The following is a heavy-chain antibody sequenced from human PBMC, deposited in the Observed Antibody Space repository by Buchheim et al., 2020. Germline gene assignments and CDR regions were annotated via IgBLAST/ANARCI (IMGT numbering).Heavy chain of an antibody. CDR3: ANLAYCGGDCVDY. CDR1: GFTFSSYG. J-gene: IGHJ4*02. Sequence: QVQLVESGGGVVQPGRSLRLSCAASGFTFSSYGMHWVRQAPGKGLEWVAVISYDGSNKYYADSVKGRFTISRDNSKNTLSLQMNSLRAEDTAVYYCANLAYCGGDCVDYWGQGTL. CDR2: ISYDGSNK. D-gene: IGHD2-21*02. V-gene: IGHV3-30*18.